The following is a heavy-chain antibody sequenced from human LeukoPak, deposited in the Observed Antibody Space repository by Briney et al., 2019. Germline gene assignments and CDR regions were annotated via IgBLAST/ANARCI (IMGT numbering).Heavy chain of an antibody. V-gene: IGHV1-18*01. J-gene: IGHJ6*02. CDR3: ARDPRGVRYFDWLPNYYYRMDV. Sequence: GASVRVSCKASGYTFTSYGISWVRQAPGQGLEWMGWISAYNGNTNYAQKLQGRVTMTTDTSTSTAYMELRSLRSDDTAVYYSARDPRGVRYFDWLPNYYYRMDVWGQGTTVTVSS. CDR1: GYTFTSYG. D-gene: IGHD3-9*01. CDR2: ISAYNGNT.